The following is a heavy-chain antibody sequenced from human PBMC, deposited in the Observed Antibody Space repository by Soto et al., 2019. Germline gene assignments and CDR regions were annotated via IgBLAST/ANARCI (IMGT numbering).Heavy chain of an antibody. CDR1: GFTFSSYW. J-gene: IGHJ6*02. V-gene: IGHV3-7*01. D-gene: IGHD5-12*01. Sequence: EVQLVESGGGLVQPGGSLRLSCAASGFTFSSYWMSWVRQAPGKGLEWVANIKQDGSEKYYVDSVKGRFTISRDNAKNSLYLQMNRLRAEDTAVYYCARDGLDGFPFYYGMDVWGQGTTVTVSS. CDR2: IKQDGSEK. CDR3: ARDGLDGFPFYYGMDV.